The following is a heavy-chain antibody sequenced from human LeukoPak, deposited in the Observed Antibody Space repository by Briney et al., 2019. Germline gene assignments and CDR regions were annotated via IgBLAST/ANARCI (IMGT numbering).Heavy chain of an antibody. CDR2: IYYSGST. CDR3: ARQTYYYDTSGYYVYYFDS. CDR1: GGSISSYY. J-gene: IGHJ4*02. D-gene: IGHD3-22*01. Sequence: SETLSLTCTVSGGSISSYYWSWIRQPPGKGLEWIGYIYYSGSTNYSPSLKSRVTISVDTSKNQFSLNLTSVTAADTAMYYCARQTYYYDTSGYYVYYFDSWGQGSLVTVSS. V-gene: IGHV4-59*01.